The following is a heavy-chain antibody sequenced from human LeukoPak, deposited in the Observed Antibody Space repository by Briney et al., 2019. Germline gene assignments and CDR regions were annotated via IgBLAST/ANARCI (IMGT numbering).Heavy chain of an antibody. J-gene: IGHJ5*02. CDR1: GYTFTSYD. V-gene: IGHV1-8*01. CDR3: ARGRDSSSWYDNWFDP. Sequence: ASVKVSCKASGYTFTSYDINWVRQATGQGLEWMGWMNPNSGNTGYAQKFQGRVTMTRNTSISTAYIELSSLRSEDTAVYYCARGRDSSSWYDNWFDPWGQGTLVTVSS. D-gene: IGHD6-13*01. CDR2: MNPNSGNT.